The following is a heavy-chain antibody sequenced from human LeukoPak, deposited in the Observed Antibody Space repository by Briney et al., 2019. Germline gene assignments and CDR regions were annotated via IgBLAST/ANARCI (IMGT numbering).Heavy chain of an antibody. CDR3: ARGDGDYNY. Sequence: SETLSFTCTVSGGSISGYYWSWIRQPPGKGLEWIGYIYYSGSTNYNPSLKSRVTISVDTSKNQFSLKLSSVTAADTAVYYCARGDGDYNYWGQGTLVTVSS. J-gene: IGHJ4*02. D-gene: IGHD4-17*01. V-gene: IGHV4-59*01. CDR2: IYYSGST. CDR1: GGSISGYY.